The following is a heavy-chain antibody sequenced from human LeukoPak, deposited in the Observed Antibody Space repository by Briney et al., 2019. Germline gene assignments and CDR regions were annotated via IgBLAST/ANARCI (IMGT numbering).Heavy chain of an antibody. D-gene: IGHD1-14*01. CDR3: ARNAGDY. V-gene: IGHV4-39*07. CDR1: GGSISSTSYY. Sequence: PSETLSPTCTVSGGSISSTSYYWGWIRQPPGKGLEWIGSIYYSGSTYYNPSLKSRVTISVDTSKNQFSLKLGSVTAADTAVYYCARNAGDYWGQGTLVTVSS. CDR2: IYYSGST. J-gene: IGHJ4*02.